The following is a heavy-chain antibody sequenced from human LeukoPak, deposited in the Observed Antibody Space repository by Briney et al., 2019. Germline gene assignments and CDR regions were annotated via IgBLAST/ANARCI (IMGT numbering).Heavy chain of an antibody. J-gene: IGHJ4*02. D-gene: IGHD2-15*01. CDR3: ARHVSVHYSSFDY. V-gene: IGHV4-4*02. CDR1: GGSISSSNW. Sequence: PSETLSLTCAVSGGSISSSNWWSWVRQPPGKGLEWIGEIYHSGSTYYNPSLKSRVTISVDTSKNQFSLNLTSVTAADTAVYYCARHVSVHYSSFDYWGRGTLVTVSS. CDR2: IYHSGST.